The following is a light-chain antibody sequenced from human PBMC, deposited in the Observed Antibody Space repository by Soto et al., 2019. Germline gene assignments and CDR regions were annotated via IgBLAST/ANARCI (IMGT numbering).Light chain of an antibody. V-gene: IGKV3-15*01. CDR3: QQYNDWPPT. J-gene: IGKJ1*01. CDR2: GPS. Sequence: IVMTQSPATLSVSPWEGATLSCRASQSVSSNLAWYQLKPGQAPRLLIYGPSTRATGIPARFSGSGSGTEFTLTISSLQSEDFALYYCQQYNDWPPTFGQGTKVDIK. CDR1: QSVSSN.